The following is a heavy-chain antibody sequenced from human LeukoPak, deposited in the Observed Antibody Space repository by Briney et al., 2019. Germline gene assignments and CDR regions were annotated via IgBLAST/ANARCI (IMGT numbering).Heavy chain of an antibody. CDR1: GFTFTSSA. J-gene: IGHJ4*02. V-gene: IGHV1-58*01. CDR3: AADVVCTSCYDY. Sequence: SVKVSCKASGFTFTSSAVQWVRQARGQRLEWIGWIVVGSGNTNYAQKFQERVTITRDMSRSTAYMELSSLRSEDTAVYYCAADVVCTSCYDYWGQGTLVTVSS. D-gene: IGHD2-2*01. CDR2: IVVGSGNT.